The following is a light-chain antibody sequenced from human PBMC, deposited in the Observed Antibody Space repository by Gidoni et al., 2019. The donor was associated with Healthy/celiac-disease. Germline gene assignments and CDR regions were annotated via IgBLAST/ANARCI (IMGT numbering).Light chain of an antibody. CDR2: AAS. J-gene: IGKJ2*01. V-gene: IGKV1-39*01. CDR3: QQSYSTPHT. Sequence: DIQMTQSPSSLSASVGDRVTITCRACQSISSYLNWYQQKPGKAPKLLIYAASSLQSGVPSRFSGSGSGTDFTLTISRLQPEDFATYYCQQSYSTPHTFGQGTKLEIK. CDR1: QSISSY.